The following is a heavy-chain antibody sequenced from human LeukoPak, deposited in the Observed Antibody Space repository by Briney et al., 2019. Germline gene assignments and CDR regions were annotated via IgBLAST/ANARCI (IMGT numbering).Heavy chain of an antibody. D-gene: IGHD3-10*01. V-gene: IGHV5-51*01. CDR3: ARHGFHYYYYMDV. J-gene: IGHJ6*03. CDR2: IYPGDSDT. CDR1: GYSFTSYW. Sequence: GESLKISCKGSGYSFTSYWIGWVRQMPGKGLEWMGIIYPGDSDTRYSPSFQGQVTISADKPISTAYLQWSSLKASDTAMYYCARHGFHYYYYMDVWGKGTTVTVSS.